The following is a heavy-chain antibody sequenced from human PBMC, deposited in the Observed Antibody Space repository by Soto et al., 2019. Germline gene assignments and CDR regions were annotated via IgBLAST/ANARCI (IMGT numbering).Heavy chain of an antibody. CDR3: TTDSGMPPYSFDY. CDR2: IMSKTDGGTT. J-gene: IGHJ4*02. V-gene: IGHV3-15*01. Sequence: XGSLWLSCAHDGFTFSKDWEGWVRQAPGKGLEWVGRIMSKTDGGTTDYAAPVKGRFTISRDDSKSTLYLQMNSLKTEDTAFYYCTTDSGMPPYSFDYWGQGTLVTVSS. D-gene: IGHD1-26*01. CDR1: GFTFSKDW.